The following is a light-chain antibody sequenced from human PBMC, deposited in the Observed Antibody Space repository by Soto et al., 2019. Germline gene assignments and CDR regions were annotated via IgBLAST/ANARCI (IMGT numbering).Light chain of an antibody. Sequence: DIQMTQSPSSLSTSVGDRVTITCQASQDIANHLNWYQQKPGKAPKLLIYDASMLETGVPSRFSGSGSGTDFTFTISSLQPEDIATYYCQHYDNLPLTFGGGTKVEIK. CDR3: QHYDNLPLT. J-gene: IGKJ4*01. CDR1: QDIANH. CDR2: DAS. V-gene: IGKV1-33*01.